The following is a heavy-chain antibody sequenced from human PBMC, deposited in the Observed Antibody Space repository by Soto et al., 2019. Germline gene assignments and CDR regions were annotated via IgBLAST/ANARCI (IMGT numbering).Heavy chain of an antibody. J-gene: IGHJ5*02. Sequence: SETLSLTCTVCGGSISGYYWSWIRQPAGKGLEWLGRIYTSGTTNYNPYLKSRITMSVDTSKNQFSLKLSSVTVADTAVYYCARDIAAAGMEDWFDPWGQGTLVTVSS. CDR1: GGSISGYY. CDR3: ARDIAAAGMEDWFDP. V-gene: IGHV4-4*07. D-gene: IGHD6-13*01. CDR2: IYTSGTT.